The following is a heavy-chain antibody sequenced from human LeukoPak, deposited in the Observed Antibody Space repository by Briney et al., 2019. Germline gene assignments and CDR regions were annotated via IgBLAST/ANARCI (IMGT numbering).Heavy chain of an antibody. CDR2: IYYSGST. Sequence: SETLSLTCTVSGGSISSYYWSWIRQPPGKGLEWLGYIYYSGSTNYNPSLKSRVTISVDTSKNQFSLKLSSVTAADTAVYYCARALREYCSGGSCYPDYYYYYMDVWGKGTTVTVSS. D-gene: IGHD2-15*01. J-gene: IGHJ6*03. CDR1: GGSISSYY. V-gene: IGHV4-59*01. CDR3: ARALREYCSGGSCYPDYYYYYMDV.